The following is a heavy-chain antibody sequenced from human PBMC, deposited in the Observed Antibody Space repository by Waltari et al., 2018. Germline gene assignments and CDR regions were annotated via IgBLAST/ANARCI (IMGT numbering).Heavy chain of an antibody. V-gene: IGHV4-38-2*01. CDR1: GYSISSGYY. J-gene: IGHJ4*02. Sequence: QVQLQESGPGLVKPSDTLSLTCGVSGYSISSGYYWGWIRQPPGKGLEWIGSIYHSGSNYYTPSLKSRVTISVDTSKNQFSLKLSSVTAADTAVYYCARHPDYGSGRFSYWGQGTLVTVSS. CDR3: ARHPDYGSGRFSY. CDR2: IYHSGSN. D-gene: IGHD3-10*01.